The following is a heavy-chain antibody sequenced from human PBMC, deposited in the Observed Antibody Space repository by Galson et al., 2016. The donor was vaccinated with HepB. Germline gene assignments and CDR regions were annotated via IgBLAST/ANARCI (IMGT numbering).Heavy chain of an antibody. CDR3: AREYSSATGMDD. CDR2: IFHSGST. CDR1: GGSISSSNW. Sequence: SETLSLTCTVSGGSISSSNWWSWVRQPPGKGLEWIGEIFHSGSTNYNPSLESRVAISVDKSKNQFSLKVRSVTAADTAVYYGAREYSSATGMDDWGHGTTVTVSS. D-gene: IGHD6-25*01. V-gene: IGHV4-4*02. J-gene: IGHJ6*02.